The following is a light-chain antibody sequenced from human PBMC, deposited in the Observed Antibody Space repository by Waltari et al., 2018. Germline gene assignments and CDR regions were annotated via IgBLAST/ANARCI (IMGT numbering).Light chain of an antibody. CDR2: DVN. CDR3: CSYAGSYTYVI. J-gene: IGLJ2*01. Sequence: QSARTQPRSASGSPGQSVTIPCIGTSIDVGNYDFVFWYQEHPGKAPKLMIFDVNKRPSGVPDRFSGSKSGNTASLTISGLQAEDEADYYCCSYAGSYTYVIFGGGTKLTVL. V-gene: IGLV2-11*01. CDR1: SIDVGNYDF.